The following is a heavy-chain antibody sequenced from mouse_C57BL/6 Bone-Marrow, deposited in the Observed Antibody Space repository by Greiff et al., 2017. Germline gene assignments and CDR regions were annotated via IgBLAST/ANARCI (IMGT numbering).Heavy chain of an antibody. V-gene: IGHV2-2*01. CDR3: ARESSLYDGYWYFDV. Sequence: QVQLQQSGPGLVQPSQSLSITCTVSGFSLTSYGVHWVRQSPGKGLEWLGVIWSGGSTDYNAAFISRLSISKDNSKSQVFFKMNSLQADDTAIYYCARESSLYDGYWYFDVWGTGTTVTVSS. J-gene: IGHJ1*03. D-gene: IGHD2-3*01. CDR2: IWSGGST. CDR1: GFSLTSYG.